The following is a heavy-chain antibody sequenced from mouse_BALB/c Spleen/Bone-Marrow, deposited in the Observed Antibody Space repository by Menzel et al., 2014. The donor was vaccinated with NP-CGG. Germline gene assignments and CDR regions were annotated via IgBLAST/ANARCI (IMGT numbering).Heavy chain of an antibody. J-gene: IGHJ1*01. CDR1: GYSFTGYF. CDR3: ARVTTDWYFDV. V-gene: IGHV1-20*02. CDR2: INPYNGDS. D-gene: IGHD1-1*01. Sequence: EVQVVESGPELVKPGASVKISCKASGYSFTGYFMNWVIQSHGKSLEWIGRINPYNGDSFYNQKFKGKATLTVDKSSSTAHMELRSLASEDSAVYYCARVTTDWYFDVWGAGTTVTVSS.